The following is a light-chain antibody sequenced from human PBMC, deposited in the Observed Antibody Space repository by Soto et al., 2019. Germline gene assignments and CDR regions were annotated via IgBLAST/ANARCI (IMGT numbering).Light chain of an antibody. CDR1: QSVDSK. CDR3: QQYKNWFWT. CDR2: GAS. V-gene: IGKV3-15*01. Sequence: EIVMTQSPATLSVSPGERTTLSCRASQSVDSKLAWYQQKPGQAPSLLIYGASTRATGVPARFSGSGSGTEFTLTISSLQSEDFGVYYCQQYKNWFWTFGPGTKVDIK. J-gene: IGKJ1*01.